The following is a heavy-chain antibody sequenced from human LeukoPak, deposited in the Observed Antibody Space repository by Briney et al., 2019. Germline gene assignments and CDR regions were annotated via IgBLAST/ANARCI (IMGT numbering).Heavy chain of an antibody. CDR2: INHSGST. V-gene: IGHV4-34*01. Sequence: SETLSLTCAVYGGSFSSVYWSWIRHPPGKGLEWIGEINHSGSTNYNPSLKSLVSISVDTSKNQFSLKLSSVTAAATAVYYCARSLGYCTNGVCYDLPRYWGQGPLVTVSS. D-gene: IGHD2-8*01. J-gene: IGHJ4*02. CDR3: ARSLGYCTNGVCYDLPRY. CDR1: GGSFSSVY.